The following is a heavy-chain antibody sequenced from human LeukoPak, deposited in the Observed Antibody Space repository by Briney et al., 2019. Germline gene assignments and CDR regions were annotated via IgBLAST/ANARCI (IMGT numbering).Heavy chain of an antibody. CDR1: GFTFSTYA. CDR3: AKGSLRLGELSSWTLDY. J-gene: IGHJ4*02. D-gene: IGHD3-16*02. CDR2: ISGSSSST. V-gene: IGHV3-23*01. Sequence: PGGSLRLSCAASGFTFSTYAMSWVRQAPGKGLEWVSSISGSSSSTSYADSVKGLFTISRYNSKNTLDLQMNCLRAEDTAIDYCAKGSLRLGELSSWTLDYWGQGTPVTVSS.